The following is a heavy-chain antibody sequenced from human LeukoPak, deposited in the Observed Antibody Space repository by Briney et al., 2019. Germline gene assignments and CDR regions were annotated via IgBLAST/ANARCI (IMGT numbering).Heavy chain of an antibody. CDR1: EFIVSDDY. CDR2: IYSGGDT. CDR3: VRGYSNSGGDY. D-gene: IGHD6-6*01. V-gene: IGHV3-53*01. Sequence: GGYLRLSCAASEFIVSDDYMSWVRQAPGNKLEWVSVIYSGGDTYYPDSVKGRFTISRDNSKNTLYLQMNSLRAEDTAVYYCVRGYSNSGGDYWGQGTLVTVSS. J-gene: IGHJ4*02.